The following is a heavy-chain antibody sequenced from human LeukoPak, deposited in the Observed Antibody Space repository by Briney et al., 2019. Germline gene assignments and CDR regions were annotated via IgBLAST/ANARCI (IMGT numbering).Heavy chain of an antibody. J-gene: IGHJ6*02. D-gene: IGHD3-9*01. Sequence: GGSLRLSCAASGFTFSSYAMSWVRQAPGKGLERVSAISGSGGSTYYADSVKGRFTMSRDNSKNTLYLQMNSLRAEDTAVYYCARDPAYDTLYGMDVWGQGTTVTVSS. V-gene: IGHV3-23*01. CDR3: ARDPAYDTLYGMDV. CDR1: GFTFSSYA. CDR2: ISGSGGST.